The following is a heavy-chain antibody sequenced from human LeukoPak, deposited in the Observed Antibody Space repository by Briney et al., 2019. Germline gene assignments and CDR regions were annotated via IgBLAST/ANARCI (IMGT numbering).Heavy chain of an antibody. CDR2: ISISSSYT. CDR1: GFTFSDYY. D-gene: IGHD6-13*01. Sequence: GGSLRLSCAASGFTFSDYYMNWIRQAPGKGLEWVSYISISSSYTNYADSVEGRFIISRDNAKNSLYLQMNSMRAEDTAVYYCARAYSSTWYDSPLDYWGQGTVVPVSS. V-gene: IGHV3-11*05. J-gene: IGHJ4*02. CDR3: ARAYSSTWYDSPLDY.